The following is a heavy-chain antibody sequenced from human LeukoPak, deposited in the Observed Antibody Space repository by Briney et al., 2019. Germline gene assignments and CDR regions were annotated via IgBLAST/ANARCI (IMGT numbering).Heavy chain of an antibody. D-gene: IGHD3-10*01. J-gene: IGHJ5*02. CDR1: GGSISSYY. CDR3: ARDFFPGSVNWFDP. V-gene: IGHV4-59*01. Sequence: NSSETLSLTCTVSGGSISSYYWSWIRQPPGKGLEWIGSIYYSGSTNYNPSLKSRVTISVDPSKNQFSLKLSSVTAADTAVYYCARDFFPGSVNWFDPWGQGTLVTVSS. CDR2: IYYSGST.